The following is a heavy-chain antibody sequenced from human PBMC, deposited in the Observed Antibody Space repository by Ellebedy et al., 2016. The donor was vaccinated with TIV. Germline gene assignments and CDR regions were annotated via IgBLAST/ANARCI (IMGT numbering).Heavy chain of an antibody. V-gene: IGHV4-34*01. Sequence: SETLSLTXAVYGGSFSGYYWSWIRQPPGKGLEWIGEINHSGSTNYNPSLKSRVTISVDTSKNQFSLKLSSVTAADTAVYYCARDWGSWPLDYWGQGTLVTVSS. CDR1: GGSFSGYY. CDR2: INHSGST. J-gene: IGHJ4*02. D-gene: IGHD7-27*01. CDR3: ARDWGSWPLDY.